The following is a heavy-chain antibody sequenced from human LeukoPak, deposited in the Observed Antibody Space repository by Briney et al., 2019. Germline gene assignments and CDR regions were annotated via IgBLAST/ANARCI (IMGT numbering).Heavy chain of an antibody. CDR2: IYHSGST. CDR3: ASLYRTLVYY. J-gene: IGHJ4*02. CDR1: GYSLSSGYY. D-gene: IGHD1-26*01. Sequence: SETLSLTCAVSGYSLSSGYYGGWIRQPPGKGLGWIGSIYHSGSTYYNPSLKSRVTISVDTSKNQFSLKLSSVTAADTAVYYCASLYRTLVYYWGQGNLVTVSS. V-gene: IGHV4-38-2*01.